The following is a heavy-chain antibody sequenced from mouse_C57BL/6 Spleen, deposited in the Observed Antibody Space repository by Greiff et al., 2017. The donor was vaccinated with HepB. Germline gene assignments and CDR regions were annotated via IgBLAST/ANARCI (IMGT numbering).Heavy chain of an antibody. D-gene: IGHD1-1*01. J-gene: IGHJ1*03. V-gene: IGHV1-15*01. Sequence: LVESGAELVRPGASVTLSCKASGYTFTDYEMHWVKQTPVHGLEWIGAIDPETGGTAYNQKFKGKAILTADKSSSTAYMELRSLTSEDSAVYYCTKEVYYHRYFDVWGTGTTVTVSS. CDR2: IDPETGGT. CDR1: GYTFTDYE. CDR3: TKEVYYHRYFDV.